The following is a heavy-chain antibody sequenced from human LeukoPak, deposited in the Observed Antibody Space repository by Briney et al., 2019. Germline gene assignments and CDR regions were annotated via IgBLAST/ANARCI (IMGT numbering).Heavy chain of an antibody. CDR2: IYYRGST. CDR3: ARDLRGDYSKSGSWFDP. Sequence: SETLSLTCTVSGVSINGYYWSWIRQPPGKGLEWIGYIYYRGSTYYNPSLKSRVTISVDTSKNQFSLKLSSVTAADTAVYYCARDLRGDYSKSGSWFDPWGQGTLVSVSS. D-gene: IGHD4-11*01. J-gene: IGHJ5*02. V-gene: IGHV4-59*06. CDR1: GVSINGYY.